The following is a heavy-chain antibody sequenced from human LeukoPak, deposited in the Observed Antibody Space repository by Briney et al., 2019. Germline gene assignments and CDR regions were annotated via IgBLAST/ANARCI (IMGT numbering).Heavy chain of an antibody. D-gene: IGHD2-15*01. CDR1: GFTFSRYT. CDR3: ARLISSGGSCYDVDGVDT. J-gene: IGHJ5*02. Sequence: PGGSLRLSCAASGFTFSRYTMHWVRQAPGKGLEWVALVSDDGSNKYYAESVKGRFTICRDNSKNRLYLQMNSLRPEDTALYYCARLISSGGSCYDVDGVDTSGQGTLVSVSS. CDR2: VSDDGSNK. V-gene: IGHV3-30-3*01.